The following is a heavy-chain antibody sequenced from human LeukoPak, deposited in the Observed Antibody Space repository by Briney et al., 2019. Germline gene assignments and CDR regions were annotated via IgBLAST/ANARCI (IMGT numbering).Heavy chain of an antibody. D-gene: IGHD3-10*01. CDR3: AREGLNMVRGVIPKEAWGWFDL. Sequence: SETLSLTCTVSGGSISGYYWSWIRQPAGKGLEWIGRIYTSGSTNHNPSLKSRVTLSIDTSKNQFSLKLSSVTAADTAVYYCAREGLNMVRGVIPKEAWGWFDLWGQGTLVTVSS. V-gene: IGHV4-4*07. CDR2: IYTSGST. CDR1: GGSISGYY. J-gene: IGHJ5*02.